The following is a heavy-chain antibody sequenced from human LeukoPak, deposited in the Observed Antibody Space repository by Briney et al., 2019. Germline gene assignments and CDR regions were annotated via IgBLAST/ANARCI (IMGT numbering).Heavy chain of an antibody. CDR3: ARGELGDRSGFSFFDY. D-gene: IGHD3-22*01. Sequence: GASVKVSCKASGYTFTSYGISWVRQAPGQGLEWMRGVMAIFGGVKSGQTFQGRATITTDASTRTAYMELRSLTSEDTGIYYCARGELGDRSGFSFFDYWGQGTLVTVSS. CDR2: VMAIFGGV. CDR1: GYTFTSYG. V-gene: IGHV1-69*05. J-gene: IGHJ4*02.